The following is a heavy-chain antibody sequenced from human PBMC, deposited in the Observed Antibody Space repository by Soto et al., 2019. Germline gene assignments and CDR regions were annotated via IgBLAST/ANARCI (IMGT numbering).Heavy chain of an antibody. Sequence: GGSLRLSCASSGFTFSSYGMHWVRQAPGKGLEWVAVISYDGGNKYYGDSVKGRFTISRDNPKNTVYLQMNSLRPEDTAVYYCAKVTGYCSSSSCSREYYYYYGLDVWRQETTVTVSS. CDR3: AKVTGYCSSSSCSREYYYYYGLDV. CDR2: ISYDGGNK. V-gene: IGHV3-30*18. J-gene: IGHJ6*02. D-gene: IGHD2-2*01. CDR1: GFTFSSYG.